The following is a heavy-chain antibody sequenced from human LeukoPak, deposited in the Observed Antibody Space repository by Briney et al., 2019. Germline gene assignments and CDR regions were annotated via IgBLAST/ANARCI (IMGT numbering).Heavy chain of an antibody. CDR2: INSDGSST. J-gene: IGHJ6*03. Sequence: GGSLRLSCAASGFTFSSYWMHWVRQAPGKGLVLVSRINSDGSSTSYADSVKGRFTISRDNAKNTLYLQMNSLRAEDTAVYYCAREVKYYDFWSGYYYYYMDVWGKGTTVTVSS. V-gene: IGHV3-74*01. CDR3: AREVKYYDFWSGYYYYYMDV. CDR1: GFTFSSYW. D-gene: IGHD3-3*01.